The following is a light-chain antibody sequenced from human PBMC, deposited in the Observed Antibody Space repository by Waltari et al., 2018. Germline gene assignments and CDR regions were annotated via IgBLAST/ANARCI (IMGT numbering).Light chain of an antibody. CDR3: SSFAGSTNWV. CDR1: SSDIGGYNY. Sequence: QSALTQPPSASGSPGQSVTISCTGTSSDIGGYNYVSWYQQHPGKAPKLMIYEVTTRPSGVPDRFSASTSGNTASLTGSGLQAEDEADYYCSSFAGSTNWVFGGGTKLTVL. CDR2: EVT. J-gene: IGLJ3*02. V-gene: IGLV2-8*01.